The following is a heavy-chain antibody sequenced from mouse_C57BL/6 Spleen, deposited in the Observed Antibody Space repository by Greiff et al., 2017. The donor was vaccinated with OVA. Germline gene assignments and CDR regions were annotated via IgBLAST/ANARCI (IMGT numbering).Heavy chain of an antibody. CDR2: INPSNGGT. J-gene: IGHJ1*03. CDR3: ARVGYYGSSYRYFDV. V-gene: IGHV1-53*01. D-gene: IGHD1-1*01. CDR1: GYTFTSYW. Sequence: QVQLQQSGTELVKPGASVKLSCKASGYTFTSYWMHWVKQRPGQGLEWIGNINPSNGGTNYNEKFKSKATLTVDKSSSTAYMQLSSLTSEDSAVYYCARVGYYGSSYRYFDVWGTGTTVTVSS.